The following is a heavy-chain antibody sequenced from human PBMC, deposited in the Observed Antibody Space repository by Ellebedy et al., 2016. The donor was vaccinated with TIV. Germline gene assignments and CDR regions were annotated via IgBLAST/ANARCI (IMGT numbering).Heavy chain of an antibody. D-gene: IGHD3-22*01. CDR1: GDSISSGGYS. J-gene: IGHJ5*02. CDR2: IYHSGKT. V-gene: IGHV4-30-2*01. CDR3: ARVRNYYDSSGYYWPYNWFDP. Sequence: SETLSLTXAVSGDSISSGGYSWSWIWQPPGKGLEWIGYIYHSGKTYYNPSLKSRVTISVDRPKNQFSVRLNSVTAADTAVYYCARVRNYYDSSGYYWPYNWFDPWGQGTLVTVSS.